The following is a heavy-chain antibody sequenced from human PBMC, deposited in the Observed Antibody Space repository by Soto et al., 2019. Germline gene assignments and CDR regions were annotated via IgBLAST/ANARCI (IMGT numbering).Heavy chain of an antibody. CDR2: INPNSGGT. V-gene: IGHV1-2*04. Sequence: ASVKVSCKASGYTFTGYYMHWVRQAPGQWLEWMGWINPNSGGTNYAQKFQGWVTMTRDTSISTAYMELSRLRSDDTAVYYCAIHQGLAARSRYYGMDVWAQGTTVTVSS. D-gene: IGHD6-6*01. CDR3: AIHQGLAARSRYYGMDV. CDR1: GYTFTGYY. J-gene: IGHJ6*02.